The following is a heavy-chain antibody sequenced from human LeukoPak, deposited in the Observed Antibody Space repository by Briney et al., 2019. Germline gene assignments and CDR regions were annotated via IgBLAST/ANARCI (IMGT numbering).Heavy chain of an antibody. CDR3: APLEVTWGDP. V-gene: IGHV3-74*01. J-gene: IGHJ5*02. D-gene: IGHD2-21*02. CDR2: IISDGSTT. Sequence: PGGSLRLSCAAAGFTFSSYWMHWGRQAPGKGLLWVSRIISDGSTTTYADSVKGRFTISRDNAKTTLYLQMNSLRAEDTAVYYCAPLEVTWGDPWGQGTLVTVSS. CDR1: GFTFSSYW.